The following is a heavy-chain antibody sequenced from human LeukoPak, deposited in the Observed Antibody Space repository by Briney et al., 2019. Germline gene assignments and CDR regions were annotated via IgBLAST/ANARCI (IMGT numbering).Heavy chain of an antibody. V-gene: IGHV3-23*01. CDR2: IIGNGRRT. D-gene: IGHD3-16*02. CDR1: GFTFSTYA. Sequence: PGGSLRLSCAASGFTFSTYAMNWVRQAPGKGLEWVSAIIGNGRRTNYADSVKGRLTISRDNAKNTLYLQMNSLTAGDTAVYFCAKGGSDYIWGSYRPFEYWGQGTLVTVSS. CDR3: AKGGSDYIWGSYRPFEY. J-gene: IGHJ4*02.